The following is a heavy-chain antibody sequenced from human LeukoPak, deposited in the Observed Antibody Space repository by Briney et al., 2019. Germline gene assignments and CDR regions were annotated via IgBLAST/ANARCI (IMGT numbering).Heavy chain of an antibody. CDR1: GFTFSSYW. D-gene: IGHD2-2*01. CDR2: IKQDGSEK. J-gene: IGHJ5*02. CDR3: ARDRWDIVVVPAGWFDP. V-gene: IGHV3-7*01. Sequence: GGSLRLSCAASGFTFSSYWMSWVRQAPGKGLEWVANIKQDGSEKYYVDSVKGRFTISRDNAKNSLYLQMNSLRAEDTAVYYCARDRWDIVVVPAGWFDPWGQGTLVTVSS.